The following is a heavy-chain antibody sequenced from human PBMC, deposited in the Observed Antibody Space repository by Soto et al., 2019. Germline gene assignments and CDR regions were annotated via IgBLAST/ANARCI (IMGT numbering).Heavy chain of an antibody. J-gene: IGHJ4*02. CDR2: LNPHSGKT. CDR3: ARVSSIAARRSFDS. CDR1: GYTFTIHD. V-gene: IGHV1-8*01. D-gene: IGHD6-6*01. Sequence: QVQLVQSGAEVKKPGAAVKVSCKASGYTFTIHDIHWVRQAPGQGREWMAGLNPHSGKTAYAQKFQGRLTMTGKASTSTAYMELSSLRSEDTAMYYCARVSSIAARRSFDSWGQGTLVTVSS.